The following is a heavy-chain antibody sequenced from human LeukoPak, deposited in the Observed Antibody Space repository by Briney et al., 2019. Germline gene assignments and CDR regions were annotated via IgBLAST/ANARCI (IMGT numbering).Heavy chain of an antibody. V-gene: IGHV1-2*02. CDR3: VLNLVLWGWFDP. J-gene: IGHJ5*02. CDR1: GYTFTGYY. Sequence: GASVKVSCKASGYTFTGYYMHWVRQAPGQGLEWMGWINPNSGGTNYAQKFQGRVTITADKSTSTAYMELSSLRSEDTAVYYCVLNLVLWGWFDPWGQGTLVTVSS. CDR2: INPNSGGT. D-gene: IGHD3-16*01.